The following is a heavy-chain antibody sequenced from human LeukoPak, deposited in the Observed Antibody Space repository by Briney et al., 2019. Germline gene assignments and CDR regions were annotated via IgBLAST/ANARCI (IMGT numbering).Heavy chain of an antibody. CDR2: ISDSGGST. J-gene: IGHJ4*02. CDR3: AKPGNYDILTGFDY. Sequence: GGSLRLSCAASGFTFSKYGMSWVRQAPGKGLEWVSGISDSGGSTYYADSVQGRFTISRDNSKNTLDLQMNSLRAEDTAVYYCAKPGNYDILTGFDYWGQGTLVTVSS. V-gene: IGHV3-23*01. D-gene: IGHD3-9*01. CDR1: GFTFSKYG.